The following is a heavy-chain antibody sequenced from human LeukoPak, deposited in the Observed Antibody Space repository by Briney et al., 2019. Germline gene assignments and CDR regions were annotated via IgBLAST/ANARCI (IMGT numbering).Heavy chain of an antibody. CDR3: ARRRNYYYGAGSYYSDY. J-gene: IGHJ4*02. Sequence: SETLSLTCAVYGGSFSRYYWRWIRQPTGRGLEWLGEINHSGSNNYNPSLKSRVTISGETSKNQFSLKLSSVTASDTAVYYCARRRNYYYGAGSYYSDYWGQGTLVTVSS. CDR1: GGSFSRYY. CDR2: INHSGSN. D-gene: IGHD3-10*01. V-gene: IGHV4-34*01.